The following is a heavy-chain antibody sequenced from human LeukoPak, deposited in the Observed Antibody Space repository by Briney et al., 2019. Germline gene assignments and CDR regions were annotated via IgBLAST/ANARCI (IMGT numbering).Heavy chain of an antibody. Sequence: GGSLRLSCAASGFTFSNYWMHWVRQTPGKGLVWVSRINSDASVTTYADSVKGRFTISRDNAKNTLYLQMNSLRAEDTAVYYCAREEDYFDSSGYYLSAFDIWGQGTMVTVSS. CDR1: GFTFSNYW. J-gene: IGHJ3*02. V-gene: IGHV3-74*01. CDR3: AREEDYFDSSGYYLSAFDI. CDR2: INSDASVT. D-gene: IGHD3-22*01.